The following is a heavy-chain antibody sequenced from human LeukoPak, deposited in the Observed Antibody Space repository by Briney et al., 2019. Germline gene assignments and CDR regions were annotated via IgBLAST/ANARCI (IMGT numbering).Heavy chain of an antibody. J-gene: IGHJ4*02. V-gene: IGHV3-23*01. Sequence: GGSLRLSCAASGFTFSSYAMSWVRRAPGKGLEWVSAISGSGGSTYYADSVKGRFAISRDNSKNTLYLQMNSLRAEDTAVYYCAKCPVRGVPFDYWGQGTLVTVSS. D-gene: IGHD3-10*01. CDR2: ISGSGGST. CDR1: GFTFSSYA. CDR3: AKCPVRGVPFDY.